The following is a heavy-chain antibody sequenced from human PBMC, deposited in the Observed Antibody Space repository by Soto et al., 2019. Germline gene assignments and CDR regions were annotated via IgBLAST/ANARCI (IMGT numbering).Heavy chain of an antibody. D-gene: IGHD1-1*01. CDR3: ARGLDVPAKN. CDR1: GFTFSSFG. V-gene: IGHV3-48*01. Sequence: EVQLVESGGGLVQPGGSLRLSCAASGFTFSSFGMNWVRQAPGKGLEWISYISSSTSTIYYADSVKGRFTISRDNAKNSLYLQMNSLRAEDTAVYYCARGLDVPAKNWGQGTLVTVSS. CDR2: ISSSTSTI. J-gene: IGHJ4*02.